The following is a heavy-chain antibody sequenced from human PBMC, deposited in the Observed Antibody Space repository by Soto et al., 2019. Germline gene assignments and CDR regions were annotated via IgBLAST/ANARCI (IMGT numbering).Heavy chain of an antibody. V-gene: IGHV4-59*01. D-gene: IGHD2-2*01. J-gene: IGHJ4*02. CDR3: ATGGTSSLPFDY. CDR2: IHYSGST. CDR1: GGSISPYY. Sequence: QVQLQESGPGLVKPSETLSLTCTVSGGSISPYYWSWIRQPPGKGLEWIGNIHYSGSTDYNPSLTSRVTISIDTSANQFSLKLTSVTAADTAVYYCATGGTSSLPFDYWGQGTLVTVSS.